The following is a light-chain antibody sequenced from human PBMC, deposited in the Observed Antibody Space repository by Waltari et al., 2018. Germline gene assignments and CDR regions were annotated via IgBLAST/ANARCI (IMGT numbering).Light chain of an antibody. CDR3: CSYAGSWV. V-gene: IGLV2-23*01. CDR2: EGS. J-gene: IGLJ3*02. CDR1: SSDFGSYNL. Sequence: QSALTQPASVSGSPGPSITISCTVTSSDFGSYNLVSWYQQHPGKAPKLMIYEGSKRPSGVSNRFSGSKSGNTASLTISGLQAEDEADYYCCSYAGSWVFGGGTKLTVL.